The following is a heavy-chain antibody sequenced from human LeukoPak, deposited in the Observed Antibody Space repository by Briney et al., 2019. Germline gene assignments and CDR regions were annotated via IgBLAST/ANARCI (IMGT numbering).Heavy chain of an antibody. Sequence: ASVKVSCKASGYTFTSYDINWVRQATGQGLEWMGWMNPNSGNTGYAQKFQGRVTMTRNTSISTAYMELSSLRSEDTAVYYCARGGTMVRGYAFDIWGLGTMVTVSS. J-gene: IGHJ3*02. V-gene: IGHV1-8*01. CDR2: MNPNSGNT. CDR3: ARGGTMVRGYAFDI. CDR1: GYTFTSYD. D-gene: IGHD3-10*01.